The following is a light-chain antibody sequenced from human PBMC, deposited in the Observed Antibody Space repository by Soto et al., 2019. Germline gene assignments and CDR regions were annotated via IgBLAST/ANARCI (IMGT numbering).Light chain of an antibody. CDR2: DVY. CDR3: CSYAGSYTLVV. Sequence: QSALTQPRSVSGSPGQSVTISCTGTSSDVGAYNYVSWYQQHPGKAPKLIIYDVYKRPAGVPDRFSGSRSGNMASLTISGLQTEDEANYYCCSYAGSYTLVVFGGGTKVTVL. CDR1: SSDVGAYNY. V-gene: IGLV2-11*01. J-gene: IGLJ2*01.